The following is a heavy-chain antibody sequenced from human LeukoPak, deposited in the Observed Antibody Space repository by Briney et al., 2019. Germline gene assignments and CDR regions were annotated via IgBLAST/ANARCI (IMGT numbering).Heavy chain of an antibody. Sequence: SETLSLTCAVYGGSFSGYYWGWIRQPPGKGLEWIGSIYYSGSTYYNPSLKSRVTISVDTSKNQFSLKLSSVTAADTAVYYCARLFYGPDYYGSGGWNWFDPWGQGTLVTVSS. CDR2: IYYSGST. CDR1: GGSFSGYY. D-gene: IGHD3-10*01. CDR3: ARLFYGPDYYGSGGWNWFDP. J-gene: IGHJ5*02. V-gene: IGHV4-39*01.